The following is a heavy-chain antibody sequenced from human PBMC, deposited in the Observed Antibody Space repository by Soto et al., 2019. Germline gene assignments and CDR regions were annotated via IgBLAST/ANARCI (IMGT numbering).Heavy chain of an antibody. V-gene: IGHV3-74*01. CDR1: AFTFEDHW. D-gene: IGHD3-22*01. CDR2: INGDGSGR. CDR3: EREIYDAYASTGFDH. Sequence: GGSLRLSCAASAFTFEDHWTHWFRQVPGKGPVWVARINGDGSGRSYADAVKGRFTISRDNAKNTLSLQMNSLRAEDTAVYYCEREIYDAYASTGFDHWGQGTLVTVSS. J-gene: IGHJ4*02.